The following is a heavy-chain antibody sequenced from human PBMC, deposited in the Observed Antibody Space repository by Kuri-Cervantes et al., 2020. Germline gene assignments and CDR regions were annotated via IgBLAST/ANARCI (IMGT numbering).Heavy chain of an antibody. D-gene: IGHD1-26*01. Sequence: GSLRLSCTVSGGSISSSSYYWGWIRQPPGKGLEWIGSIYYSGSTYYNPSLQSRVTISVDTSKNQFSLKLSSVTAADTAVYYCARHGPDVIVGATIHWYFDLWGRGTLVTVSS. CDR2: IYYSGST. J-gene: IGHJ2*01. CDR3: ARHGPDVIVGATIHWYFDL. V-gene: IGHV4-39*01. CDR1: GGSISSSSYY.